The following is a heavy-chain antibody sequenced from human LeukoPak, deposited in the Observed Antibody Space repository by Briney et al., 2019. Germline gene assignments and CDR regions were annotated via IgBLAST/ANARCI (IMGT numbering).Heavy chain of an antibody. D-gene: IGHD2-15*01. J-gene: IGHJ4*02. V-gene: IGHV4-59*01. Sequence: SETLSLTCTVSGGSISTYHWNWIRQPPGKGLEWIGYIYYNGITNYNPSLKSRVTMSVDTSKNQFSLRLRSVTAADTAVYYCARGEGYCSGGSCYPGRYFDNWGQGTLVAVSS. CDR3: ARGEGYCSGGSCYPGRYFDN. CDR2: IYYNGIT. CDR1: GGSISTYH.